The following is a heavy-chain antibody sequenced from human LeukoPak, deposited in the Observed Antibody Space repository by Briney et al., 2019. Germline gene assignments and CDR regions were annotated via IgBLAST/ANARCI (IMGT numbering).Heavy chain of an antibody. CDR2: IYPGDSDT. Sequence: GESLKISCKGSGYSFTSYWIGWVRQMPGKGLEWMGIIYPGDSDTRYSPSFQGQVTISADKSISTAYLQWSSLKASDTAMYYCGRFASIAAAFLPRNYYYYMDVWGKGTTVTVSS. V-gene: IGHV5-51*01. CDR1: GYSFTSYW. CDR3: GRFASIAAAFLPRNYYYYMDV. D-gene: IGHD6-13*01. J-gene: IGHJ6*03.